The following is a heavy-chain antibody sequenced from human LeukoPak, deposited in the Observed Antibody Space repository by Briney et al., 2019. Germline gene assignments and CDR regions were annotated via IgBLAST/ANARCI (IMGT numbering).Heavy chain of an antibody. J-gene: IGHJ4*02. Sequence: GSLRLSCAASGFTFDDYAMHWVRQAPGKGLEWVSFFYRGDSTYYAESVRGRFTISRDNSKNTLYLLMNSLIPEDTAVYYCAREVVSSPSYFDSWGQGTLVTVSS. CDR1: GFTFDDYA. V-gene: IGHV3-53*01. D-gene: IGHD2-15*01. CDR3: AREVVSSPSYFDS. CDR2: FYRGDST.